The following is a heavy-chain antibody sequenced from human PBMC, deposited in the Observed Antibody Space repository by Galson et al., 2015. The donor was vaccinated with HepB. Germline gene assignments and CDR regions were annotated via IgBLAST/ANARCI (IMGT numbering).Heavy chain of an antibody. D-gene: IGHD3-16*01. CDR2: ISTNSGNT. CDR3: ARDRLYSFDY. Sequence: SVKVSCKASGYSFTSNGISWVRQAPGQGLEWMGWISTNSGNTNYARRLQGRVTMTRDTSTSTAYMELRRLRSDDTAIYYCARDRLYSFDYWGQGTLVTVSS. J-gene: IGHJ4*02. CDR1: GYSFTSNG. V-gene: IGHV1-18*04.